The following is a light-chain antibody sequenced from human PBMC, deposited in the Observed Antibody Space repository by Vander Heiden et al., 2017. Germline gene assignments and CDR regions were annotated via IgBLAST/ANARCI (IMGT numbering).Light chain of an antibody. CDR1: QSVSSSY. CDR2: GAS. J-gene: IGKJ2*02. V-gene: IGKV3-20*01. Sequence: VLTQPPGTLSLSPGDRATLSCRASQSVSSSYLAWYQQKPGQAPRLLIYGASSRATGTPDRFSGSGCRTDFTLTISIREPEDSAVYYCQHNGSSPLCTFGQGTKLQLK. CDR3: QHNGSSPLCT.